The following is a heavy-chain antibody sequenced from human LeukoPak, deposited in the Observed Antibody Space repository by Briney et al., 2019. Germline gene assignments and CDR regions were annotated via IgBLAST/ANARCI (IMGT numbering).Heavy chain of an antibody. D-gene: IGHD4-17*01. V-gene: IGHV1-2*02. Sequence: ASVKVSCKASGYTFTGYYMHWVRQAPGQGLEWMGWINPNNGGTNHAQKFQGRVTMTRDTSISTAYMELRRLRSDDKAVYYCARDLARGDGDYVLYHWGQGTLVTVSS. CDR3: ARDLARGDGDYVLYH. CDR2: INPNNGGT. J-gene: IGHJ5*02. CDR1: GYTFTGYY.